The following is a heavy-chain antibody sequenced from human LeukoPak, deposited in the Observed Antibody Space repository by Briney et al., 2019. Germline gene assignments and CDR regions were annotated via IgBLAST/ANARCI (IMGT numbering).Heavy chain of an antibody. Sequence: SETLSLTCTVSGGSISSSSYYWGWIRQPPGKGLEWIGSIYYSGSTYYNPSLKSRVTISVDTSKNQFSLKLSSVTAADTAVYYCARHYYGSGSYSKVRTNSPYFRYWGQGTLVTVSS. D-gene: IGHD3-10*01. V-gene: IGHV4-39*07. CDR2: IYYSGST. J-gene: IGHJ4*02. CDR1: GGSISSSSYY. CDR3: ARHYYGSGSYSKVRTNSPYFRY.